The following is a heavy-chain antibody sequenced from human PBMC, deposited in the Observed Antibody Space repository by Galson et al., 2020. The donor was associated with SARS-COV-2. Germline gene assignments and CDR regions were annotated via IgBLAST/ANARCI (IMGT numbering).Heavy chain of an antibody. D-gene: IGHD3-10*01. J-gene: IGHJ4*02. CDR2: IYYSGST. CDR1: GGSISSSSYY. Sequence: SETLSLTCTVSGGSISSSSYYWGWIRQPPGKGLEWIGSIYYSGSTYYNPSLKSRVTISVDTSKNQFSLKLSSVTAADTAGYYCARDLYGSGSVREPVDYWGQGTLVTVSS. V-gene: IGHV4-39*07. CDR3: ARDLYGSGSVREPVDY.